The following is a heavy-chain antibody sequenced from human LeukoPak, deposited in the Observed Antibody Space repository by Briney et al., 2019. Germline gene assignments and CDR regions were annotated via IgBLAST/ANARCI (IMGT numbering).Heavy chain of an antibody. D-gene: IGHD6-19*01. CDR2: IYTSGST. CDR1: GGSISSGNYY. Sequence: SETLSLTXTVSGGSISSGNYYWSRIRQPAGKGLEWIGRIYTSGSTNYNPSLKSRVTMSVDTSKNQFSLKLSSVTAADTAVYYCARDGGWYYFDYWGQGTLVTVSS. V-gene: IGHV4-61*02. CDR3: ARDGGWYYFDY. J-gene: IGHJ4*02.